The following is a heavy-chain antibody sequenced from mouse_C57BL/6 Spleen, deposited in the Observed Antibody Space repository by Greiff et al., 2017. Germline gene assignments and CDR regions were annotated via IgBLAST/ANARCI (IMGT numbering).Heavy chain of an antibody. CDR1: GYTFTDYY. D-gene: IGHD3-2*02. CDR3: ASDGSGFAY. V-gene: IGHV1-76*01. CDR2: IYPGSGNT. Sequence: QVQLMESGAELVRPGASVKLSCKASGYTFTDYYINWVKQRPGQGLEWIARIYPGSGNTYYNEKFKGKATLTAEKSSSTAYMQLSSLTSEDSAVYFCASDGSGFAYWGQGTLVTVSA. J-gene: IGHJ3*01.